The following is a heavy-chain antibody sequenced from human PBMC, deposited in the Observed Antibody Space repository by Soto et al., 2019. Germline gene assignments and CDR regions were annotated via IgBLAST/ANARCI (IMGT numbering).Heavy chain of an antibody. V-gene: IGHV3-21*02. CDR3: ARNESANIYGMDV. Sequence: EVQLVESGGGLVKPGGSLRLSCAASGFTFSSYSMNWVRQAPGKGLEWVSSISSSSFSINYADSVKGRFSIPRDNAQNSLHLQMNNLRAEDTAVYYCARNESANIYGMDVWGQGTTVTVSS. J-gene: IGHJ6*02. CDR1: GFTFSSYS. CDR2: ISSSSFSI.